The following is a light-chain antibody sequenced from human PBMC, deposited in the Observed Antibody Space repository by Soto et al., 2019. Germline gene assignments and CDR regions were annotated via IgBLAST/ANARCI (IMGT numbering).Light chain of an antibody. J-gene: IGKJ2*01. CDR2: WAS. CDR1: QSVLYSSNNKNY. Sequence: DIVMTQSPDSLAVSLGERATINCKSSQSVLYSSNNKNYLAWYQQRPGQPPKLLIYWASTRESGVPDRFSGSVSGTDFTLTITSLQAEDVAVYYCQQYESTPPTCGQGTKLEIK. CDR3: QQYESTPPT. V-gene: IGKV4-1*01.